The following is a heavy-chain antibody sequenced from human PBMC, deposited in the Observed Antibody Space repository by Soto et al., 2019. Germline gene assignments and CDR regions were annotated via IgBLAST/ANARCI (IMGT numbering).Heavy chain of an antibody. CDR1: GGSISSGSSY. V-gene: IGHV4-39*01. CDR3: ARRGTSASPGAFDI. Sequence: QLQLQESGPGLVKPSETLSLTCTASGGSISSGSSYWAWIRQPPGKGLEWIGSIYYSGRTYYNPSLKSRVTISVDTSKNQFSLKLSSVTAADTAVYYCARRGTSASPGAFDIWGQGTMVTVSS. J-gene: IGHJ3*02. D-gene: IGHD3-16*01. CDR2: IYYSGRT.